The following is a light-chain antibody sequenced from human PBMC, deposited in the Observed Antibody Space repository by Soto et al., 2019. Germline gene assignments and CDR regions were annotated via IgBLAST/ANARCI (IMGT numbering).Light chain of an antibody. CDR1: SSNIGRNT. J-gene: IGLJ2*01. Sequence: QSVLTQPPSASGTPGQRVTMSCSGGSSNIGRNTVSWYQQLPGTAPKVLISGDNQRSSGVPDRFSGSKSGTSASLAISGLQSEDEADYHCAAWDDSLSGPVFGGGTKLTVL. CDR2: GDN. CDR3: AAWDDSLSGPV. V-gene: IGLV1-44*01.